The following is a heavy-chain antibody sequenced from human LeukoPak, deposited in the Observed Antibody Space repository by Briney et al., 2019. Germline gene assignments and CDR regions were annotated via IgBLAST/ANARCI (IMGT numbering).Heavy chain of an antibody. CDR2: INHSGST. CDR1: GGSFSGYY. CDR3: ARVTQQLLDY. D-gene: IGHD6-13*01. V-gene: IGHV4-34*01. J-gene: IGHJ4*02. Sequence: SETLSLTCAVYGGSFSGYYWSWIRQPPGKGLEWIGEINHSGSTNYNPSLKSQVTISVDTSKNQFSLKLSSVTAADTAVYYCARVTQQLLDYWGQGTLVTVSS.